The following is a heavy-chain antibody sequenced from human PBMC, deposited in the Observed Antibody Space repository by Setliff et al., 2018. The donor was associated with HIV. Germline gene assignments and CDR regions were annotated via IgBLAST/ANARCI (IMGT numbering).Heavy chain of an antibody. D-gene: IGHD6-19*01. V-gene: IGHV4-4*09. CDR3: EVAGQ. Sequence: PSETLSLTCTVSGGSCSDYYRSWIRQPPGKGLEWIGYIYTSGSTNYNPSLKSRVTISVDTSKNQFSLKLRSVTAADTAVYYCEVAGQWGQGTLVTVSS. J-gene: IGHJ4*02. CDR1: GGSCSDYY. CDR2: IYTSGST.